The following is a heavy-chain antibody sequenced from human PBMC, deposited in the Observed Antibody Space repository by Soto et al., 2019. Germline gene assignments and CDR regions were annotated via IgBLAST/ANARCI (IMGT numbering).Heavy chain of an antibody. CDR2: INTKTGGT. Sequence: ASVKVSCKASGYIFTGYYIQWVRQAPGQGLEWMGWINTKTGGTKYAQKFQGRVTMTRDTSINTAYMEVSRLRSDDTVVYYCATDKVAFDMWGQGTMVTVSS. J-gene: IGHJ3*02. CDR3: ATDKVAFDM. V-gene: IGHV1-2*02. D-gene: IGHD3-9*01. CDR1: GYIFTGYY.